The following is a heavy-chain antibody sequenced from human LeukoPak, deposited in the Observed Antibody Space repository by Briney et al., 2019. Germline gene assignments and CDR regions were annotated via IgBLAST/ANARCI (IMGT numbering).Heavy chain of an antibody. CDR2: ISYDGSNK. CDR3: ARQDYVWGSSKYFQH. Sequence: GGSLRLSCAASGFTFSSYAMHWVRQAPGKGLEWVAVISYDGSNKYYADSVKGRFTISRDNSKNTLYLQMNSLRAEDTAVYYCARQDYVWGSSKYFQHWGQGTLVTVSS. CDR1: GFTFSSYA. V-gene: IGHV3-30-3*01. D-gene: IGHD3-16*01. J-gene: IGHJ1*01.